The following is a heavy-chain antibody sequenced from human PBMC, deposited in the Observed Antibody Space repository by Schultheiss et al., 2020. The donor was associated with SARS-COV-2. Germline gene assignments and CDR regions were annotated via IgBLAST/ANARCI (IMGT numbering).Heavy chain of an antibody. D-gene: IGHD6-6*01. V-gene: IGHV3-11*04. CDR2: ISSSGSTI. J-gene: IGHJ4*02. Sequence: GGSLRLSCAASGFTFSNAWMSWVRQAPGKGLEWVSYISSSGSTIYYADSVKGRFTISRDNAKNSLYLQMNSLRAEDTAVYYCARNAARLITRAQFDYWGQGTLVTVAS. CDR1: GFTFSNAW. CDR3: ARNAARLITRAQFDY.